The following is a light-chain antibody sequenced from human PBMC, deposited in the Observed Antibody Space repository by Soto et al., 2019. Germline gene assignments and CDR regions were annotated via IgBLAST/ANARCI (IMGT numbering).Light chain of an antibody. J-gene: IGKJ1*01. CDR3: QQYGSSPGT. CDR1: QSVTSNY. Sequence: DIVLTQSPGTLSVSAGDRATLSCRASQSVTSNYLAWYQQRPGQAPRLLIFGASIRATGLPDRFSGSGSGTDFNLTISRLEPEDFAVYYCQQYGSSPGTFGQGTKVDIK. V-gene: IGKV3-20*01. CDR2: GAS.